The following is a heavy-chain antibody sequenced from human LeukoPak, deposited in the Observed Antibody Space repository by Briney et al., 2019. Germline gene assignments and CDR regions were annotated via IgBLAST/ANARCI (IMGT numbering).Heavy chain of an antibody. Sequence: SETLSLTCTVSGGSISSYYWSWIRQPPGKGLEWIGYIYYSGSTNYNPSLKSRVTISVDTSKNQFSLKLSSVTAADTAVYYCARIVRSQEMATIKSDYYDYWGQGTLVTVSS. J-gene: IGHJ4*02. D-gene: IGHD5-24*01. CDR3: ARIVRSQEMATIKSDYYDY. CDR1: GGSISSYY. V-gene: IGHV4-59*01. CDR2: IYYSGST.